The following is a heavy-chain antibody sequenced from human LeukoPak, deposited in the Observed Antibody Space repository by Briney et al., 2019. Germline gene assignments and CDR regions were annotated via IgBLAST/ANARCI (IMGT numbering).Heavy chain of an antibody. V-gene: IGHV3-23*01. CDR2: VTGSGITT. D-gene: IGHD5-12*01. CDR1: GFSFSDYI. Sequence: PGGSLRLSCVASGFSFSDYIMNWVRQAPGKGLEWVSTVTGSGITTSYAASVKGRFTISRDNSKNTLFLQMNSLRAEDTAVYYCAKSVAIGFDIWGQRTMVTVSS. J-gene: IGHJ3*02. CDR3: AKSVAIGFDI.